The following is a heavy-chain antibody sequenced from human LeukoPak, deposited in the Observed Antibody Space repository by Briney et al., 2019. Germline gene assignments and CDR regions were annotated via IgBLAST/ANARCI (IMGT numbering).Heavy chain of an antibody. CDR1: GYSCSGHY. CDR3: ARGVTVAGHWYFDL. Sequence: GASVKVSCKASGYSCSGHYMDWVRQAPGQGLEWMGWINPNSGDTNFAQKFQGRVTMTSDTSINTAYMELSSLRSDDTAVYYCARGVTVAGHWYFDLWGRGTQVAVSS. CDR2: INPNSGDT. J-gene: IGHJ2*01. V-gene: IGHV1-2*02. D-gene: IGHD6-19*01.